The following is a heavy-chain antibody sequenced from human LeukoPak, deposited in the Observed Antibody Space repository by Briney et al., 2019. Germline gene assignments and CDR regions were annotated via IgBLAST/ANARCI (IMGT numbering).Heavy chain of an antibody. CDR1: GFTFSSYG. V-gene: IGHV3-30*18. CDR3: AKDLVMITFGGVSPFDY. D-gene: IGHD3-16*01. CDR2: ISYDGSNK. J-gene: IGHJ4*02. Sequence: PGGFLRLSCAASGFTFSSYGMHWVRQAPGKGLEWVAVISYDGSNKYYADSVKGRFTISRDNSKNTLYLQMNSLRAEDTAVYYCAKDLVMITFGGVSPFDYWGQGTLVTVSS.